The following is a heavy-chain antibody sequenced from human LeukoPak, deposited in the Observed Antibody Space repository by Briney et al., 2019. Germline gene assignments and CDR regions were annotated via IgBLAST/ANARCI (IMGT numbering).Heavy chain of an antibody. Sequence: GGSLRLSCAASGFTVSNNYMSWVRQAPGKGLEWVSVIYSGGSTYYADSVKGRFTISRDNSKSTLYLQMNSLRAEDTAVYYCARDSRQDYYDSSGYLWFAFDIWGQGTMVTVSS. CDR2: IYSGGST. CDR1: GFTVSNNY. D-gene: IGHD3-22*01. CDR3: ARDSRQDYYDSSGYLWFAFDI. V-gene: IGHV3-53*01. J-gene: IGHJ3*02.